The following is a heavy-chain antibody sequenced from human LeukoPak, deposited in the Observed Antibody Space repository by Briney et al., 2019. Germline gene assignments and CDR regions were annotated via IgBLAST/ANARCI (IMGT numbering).Heavy chain of an antibody. CDR2: IYYSGST. CDR3: ARHGGNSSSWYTLYYYYYYMDV. CDR1: GGSISSGGYY. Sequence: KPSEILSLTCTVSGGSISSGGYYWSWIRQHPGKGLEWIGYIYYSGSTYYNPSLKSRVTISVDTSKNQFSLKLSSVTAADTAVYYCARHGGNSSSWYTLYYYYYYMDVWGKGTTVTVSS. D-gene: IGHD6-13*01. J-gene: IGHJ6*03. V-gene: IGHV4-31*03.